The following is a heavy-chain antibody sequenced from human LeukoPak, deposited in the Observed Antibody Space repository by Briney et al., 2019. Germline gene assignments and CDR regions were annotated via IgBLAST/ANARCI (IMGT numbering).Heavy chain of an antibody. CDR3: ARGSGYHLFDC. CDR1: GFTFNTYW. J-gene: IGHJ4*02. Sequence: PGGSLRLSCVASGFTFNTYWIHWVRQGPGKGLVWVSLTSADGTTTTYANSVKGRFTVSRDNARNTLYLQMNGLRGEDAAVYYCARGSGYHLFDCWGQGTLVTVSS. V-gene: IGHV3-74*01. D-gene: IGHD3-3*01. CDR2: TSADGTTT.